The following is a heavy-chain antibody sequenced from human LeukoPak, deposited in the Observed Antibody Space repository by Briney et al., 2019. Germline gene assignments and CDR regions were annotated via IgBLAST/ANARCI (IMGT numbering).Heavy chain of an antibody. CDR3: ARRTEGGWYDHFPSLAYYYYGMDV. CDR1: GGSISSSSYY. D-gene: IGHD6-19*01. CDR2: IYYSGST. J-gene: IGHJ6*02. Sequence: SETLSLTCTVSGGSISSSSYYWGWIRQPPGKGLEWIGSIYYSGSTYYNPSLKSRVTISVDTSKNQFSLKLSSVTAADTAVYYCARRTEGGWYDHFPSLAYYYYGMDVWGQGTTVTVSS. V-gene: IGHV4-39*01.